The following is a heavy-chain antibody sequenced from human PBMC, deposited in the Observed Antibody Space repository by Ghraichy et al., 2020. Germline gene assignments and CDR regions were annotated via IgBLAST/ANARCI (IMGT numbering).Heavy chain of an antibody. CDR1: GFTFSNYS. J-gene: IGHJ4*02. CDR2: ISSTGAGT. CDR3: ARDESEFMITLFTY. Sequence: GGSLRLSCTASGFTFSNYSMNWVRQAPGKGLEWVSGISSTGAGTYYADSVEGRFTISRDNSKNTLLLQMSSLRAEDTAIYYCARDESEFMITLFTYWGQGTLVTVSS. D-gene: IGHD3-16*01. V-gene: IGHV3-23*01.